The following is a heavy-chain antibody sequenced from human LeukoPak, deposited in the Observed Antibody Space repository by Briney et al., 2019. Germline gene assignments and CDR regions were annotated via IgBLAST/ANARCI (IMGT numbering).Heavy chain of an antibody. CDR3: ARQPSSWFTSFDS. Sequence: SETLSLTCTVSGGSLSSYFWSWIRQPPGKGLEWIAYIYYSGSTNYNPSLKTRVTISVDTSKNQFSLKLSSVTAADTAVYYCARQPSSWFTSFDSWGQGTLVTVSS. V-gene: IGHV4-59*01. J-gene: IGHJ4*02. CDR2: IYYSGST. CDR1: GGSLSSYF. D-gene: IGHD6-13*01.